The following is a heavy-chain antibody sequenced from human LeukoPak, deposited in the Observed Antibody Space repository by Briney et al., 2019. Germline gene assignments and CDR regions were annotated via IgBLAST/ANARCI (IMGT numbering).Heavy chain of an antibody. CDR1: GFTFSSYS. CDR2: ISGSAGST. J-gene: IGHJ4*02. Sequence: GGSLRLSCAASGFTFSSYSMNWVRLAPGKGLEWVSAISGSAGSTYYADSVKGRFTISRDNSKNTLYLQMNSLRAEDTAVYYCAKVDGSTDFLDYWGQGALVAVSS. D-gene: IGHD2/OR15-2a*01. V-gene: IGHV3-23*01. CDR3: AKVDGSTDFLDY.